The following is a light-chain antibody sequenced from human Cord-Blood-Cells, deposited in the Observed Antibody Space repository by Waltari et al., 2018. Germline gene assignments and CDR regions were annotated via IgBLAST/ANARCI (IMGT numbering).Light chain of an antibody. J-gene: IGKJ2*01. Sequence: EIVLTQSPGTLSLSPGERATLSCRASQSVSSSYLAWYQQKPGQAPRLLIYGASSRATGIPDRFSGSGSGTDFTLTISCLQSEDFATYYCQQYYSYPYTFGQGNKLEIK. CDR3: QQYYSYPYT. CDR1: QSVSSSY. CDR2: GAS. V-gene: IGKV3-20*01.